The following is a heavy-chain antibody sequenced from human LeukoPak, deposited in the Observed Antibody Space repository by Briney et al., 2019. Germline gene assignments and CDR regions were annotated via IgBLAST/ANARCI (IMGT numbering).Heavy chain of an antibody. V-gene: IGHV1-3*01. J-gene: IGHJ5*02. CDR2: INAGNGNT. CDR1: GGTFISYA. CDR3: ARAGIVAVVGWFDT. Sequence: ASVKVSCKASGGTFISYAISWVRQAPGQGLEWMGWINAGNGNTKYSQKFQGRVTISRDTSASTVYMELSRLRSEDTAVYFCARAGIVAVVGWFDTWGQGTLVTVSS. D-gene: IGHD2-15*01.